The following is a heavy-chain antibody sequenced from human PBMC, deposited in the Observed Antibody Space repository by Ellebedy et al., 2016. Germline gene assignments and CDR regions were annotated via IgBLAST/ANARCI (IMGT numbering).Heavy chain of an antibody. CDR3: ARDFRVRMDV. Sequence: GESLKISXAASGFTFSSYSMNWVRQAPGKGLEWVSYISSSSSTIYYADSVKGRFTMSRDNAKNSLYLQMNSLRAEDTAVYYCARDFRVRMDVWGQGTTVTGSS. V-gene: IGHV3-48*04. D-gene: IGHD1-1*01. CDR2: ISSSSSTI. CDR1: GFTFSSYS. J-gene: IGHJ6*02.